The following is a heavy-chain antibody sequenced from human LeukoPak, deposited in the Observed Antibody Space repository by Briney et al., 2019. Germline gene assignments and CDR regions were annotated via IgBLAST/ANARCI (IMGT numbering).Heavy chain of an antibody. CDR2: ISSSSSYI. Sequence: PGGSLRLSCAASGFTFSSYSMNWVRQAPGKGLEWVSSISSSSSYIYYADSVKGRFTISRDNAKNSLYLQMNSLRAEDTAVYYCAKGEVVTAMVLCAFDIWGQGTMVTVSS. D-gene: IGHD2-21*02. J-gene: IGHJ3*02. CDR1: GFTFSSYS. CDR3: AKGEVVTAMVLCAFDI. V-gene: IGHV3-21*01.